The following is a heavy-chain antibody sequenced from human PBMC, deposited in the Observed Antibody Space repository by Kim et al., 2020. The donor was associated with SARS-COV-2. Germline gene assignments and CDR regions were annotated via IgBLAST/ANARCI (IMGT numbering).Heavy chain of an antibody. CDR2: IKQDGSEK. V-gene: IGHV3-7*01. CDR1: GFTFSNYW. D-gene: IGHD3-22*01. J-gene: IGHJ4*02. CDR3: ARKTQIYRYYYDSSGYFPYFDY. Sequence: GGSLRLSCAASGFTFSNYWMNWVRQAPGKGLEWVANIKQDGSEKYYVDSVKGRFTISRDNAKNSLYLQMNSLRAEDTAVYYCARKTQIYRYYYDSSGYFPYFDYWGQGTLVTVSS.